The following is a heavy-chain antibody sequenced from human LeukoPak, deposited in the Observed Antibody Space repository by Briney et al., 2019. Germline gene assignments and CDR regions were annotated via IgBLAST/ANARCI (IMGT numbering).Heavy chain of an antibody. CDR1: GLTFSSYG. CDR3: AKGSSASCYSSVNF. Sequence: PGGSLRLSCAASGLTFSSYGMHWVRQAPGKGLEWVAVISYDGTIRNYADSVKGRFTISRDDSKNTLYLQMSSLRADDTAVYYCAKGSSASCYSSVNFWGQGTLVTVSS. CDR2: ISYDGTIR. V-gene: IGHV3-30*18. D-gene: IGHD2-15*01. J-gene: IGHJ4*02.